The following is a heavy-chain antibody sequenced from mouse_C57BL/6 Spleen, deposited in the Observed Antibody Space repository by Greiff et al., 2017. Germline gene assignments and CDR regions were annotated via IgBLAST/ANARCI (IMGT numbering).Heavy chain of an antibody. J-gene: IGHJ4*01. Sequence: QVQLKQPGAELVRPGSSVKLSCKASGYTFTSYWMDWVKQRPGQGLEWIGNIYPSDSETHYNQKFKDKATLTVDKSSSTAYMQLSSLTSEDSAVYYCARNIYYGSYAMDYWGQGTSVTVSS. CDR3: ARNIYYGSYAMDY. CDR1: GYTFTSYW. CDR2: IYPSDSET. D-gene: IGHD2-2*01. V-gene: IGHV1-61*01.